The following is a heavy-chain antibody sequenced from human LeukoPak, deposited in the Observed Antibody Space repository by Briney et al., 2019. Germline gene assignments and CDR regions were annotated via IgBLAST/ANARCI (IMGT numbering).Heavy chain of an antibody. CDR1: GGSISSGGYY. Sequence: PSETLSLTCTVSGGSISSGGYYWSWIRQHPGKGLEWIGYIYYSGSTYYNPSLKGRVTTSVDTSKNQFSLKLSSVTAADTAVYYCARDGRVVPGAVDLWGRGTLVTVSS. CDR2: IYYSGST. D-gene: IGHD3-3*01. V-gene: IGHV4-31*03. J-gene: IGHJ2*01. CDR3: ARDGRVVPGAVDL.